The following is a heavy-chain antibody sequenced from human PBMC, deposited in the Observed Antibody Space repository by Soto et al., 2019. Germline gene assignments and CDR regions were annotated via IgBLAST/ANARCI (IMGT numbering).Heavy chain of an antibody. D-gene: IGHD2-21*02. Sequence: LSLTCTVSGGSISSSSYYWDWIHQPPGKGLEWIGSIYYSGSTYYNPSLKSRVTISVDTSKNQFSLKLSSVTAADTAVYYCARRAAYCGGDCYNNWFDPWGHGTLVSISS. CDR2: IYYSGST. J-gene: IGHJ5*02. CDR3: ARRAAYCGGDCYNNWFDP. V-gene: IGHV4-39*01. CDR1: GGSISSSSYY.